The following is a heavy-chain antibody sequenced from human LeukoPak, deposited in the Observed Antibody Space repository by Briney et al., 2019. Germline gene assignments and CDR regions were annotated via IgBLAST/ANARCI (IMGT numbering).Heavy chain of an antibody. J-gene: IGHJ3*02. CDR3: ARGRAVRGVIIGAFDI. Sequence: SETLSLTCAVSGGSISSGGHSWSWIRQPPGKGLEWIGYIYHSGSTYYNPSLKSRVTISVDRSKNQFSLKLSSVTAADTAVYYCARGRAVRGVIIGAFDIWGQGTMVTVSS. V-gene: IGHV4-30-2*01. CDR1: GGSISSGGHS. CDR2: IYHSGST. D-gene: IGHD3-10*01.